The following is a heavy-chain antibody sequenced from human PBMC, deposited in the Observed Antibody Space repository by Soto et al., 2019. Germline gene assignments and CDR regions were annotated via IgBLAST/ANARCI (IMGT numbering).Heavy chain of an antibody. CDR2: TYNSGGA. V-gene: IGHV4-39*01. CDR1: GGSVTGTDYY. J-gene: IGHJ4*02. CDR3: TRQGYYHDRQYPHSVF. D-gene: IGHD3-3*01. Sequence: PSHTLSLTCSFSGGSVTGTDYYCALIRQPPRKGLEWIGSTYNSGGAYYNPSLRSRLTISVDTSKNHFSLQLSSMTAPDTAVYYCTRQGYYHDRQYPHSVFWCQATLFTVSX.